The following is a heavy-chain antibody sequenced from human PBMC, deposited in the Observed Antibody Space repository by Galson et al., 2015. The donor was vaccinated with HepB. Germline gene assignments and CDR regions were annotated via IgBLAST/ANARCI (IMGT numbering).Heavy chain of an antibody. V-gene: IGHV2-5*01. CDR3: ARSRKLGMNFDY. J-gene: IGHJ4*03. CDR1: GFSLSTSGVA. Sequence: PALVKPTQTLTLTCTFSGFSLSTSGVAVGWIRQPPGKALEWLALIYWNDDKRYSPSLKSRVTITKDTSKNQVVLTLTNMDPMDTGTYYCARSRKLGMNFDYWGQGTTVTVSS. D-gene: IGHD7-27*01. CDR2: IYWNDDK.